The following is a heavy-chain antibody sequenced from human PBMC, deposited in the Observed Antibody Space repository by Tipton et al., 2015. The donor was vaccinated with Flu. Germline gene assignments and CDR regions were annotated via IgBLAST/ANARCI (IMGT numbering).Heavy chain of an antibody. J-gene: IGHJ4*02. Sequence: LRLSCTDSGGSVNSYFWSWIRQPPGKGLEWIGGISYTGNTYYNPSLKSRVVISVDTSKNHFSLNLTSLTAADTAIYYCARLSFYDVDLKNFYFEDWGQGTLVTVSS. CDR3: ARLSFYDVDLKNFYFED. D-gene: IGHD3-10*02. CDR1: GGSVNSYF. CDR2: ISYTGNT. V-gene: IGHV4-59*05.